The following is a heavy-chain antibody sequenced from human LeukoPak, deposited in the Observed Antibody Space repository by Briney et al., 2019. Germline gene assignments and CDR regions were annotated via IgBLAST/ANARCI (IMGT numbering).Heavy chain of an antibody. CDR2: IYYSGST. V-gene: IGHV4-31*03. D-gene: IGHD2-2*01. J-gene: IGHJ2*01. CDR3: ARVVVPAARPWFGDLPGGWYFDL. CDR1: GGSISSGGYY. Sequence: SETLSLTCTVSGGSISSGGYYWSWIRQHPGKGLEWIGYIYYSGSTYYNPSLKSRVTISVDTSKNQFSLKLSSVTAADTAVYYCARVVVPAARPWFGDLPGGWYFDLWGRGTLVTVSS.